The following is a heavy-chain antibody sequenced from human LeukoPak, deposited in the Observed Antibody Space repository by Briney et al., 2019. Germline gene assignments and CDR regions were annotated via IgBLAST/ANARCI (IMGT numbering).Heavy chain of an antibody. Sequence: GGSLRLSCAVSGFTFSSYEMNWVRQAPGKGLEWVSYISSSGSIIYYADSVKGRFTISRDNAKNSLYLQMNSLRAEDTAVYYCASGDCYSCDYHYYMDVWGKGTTVTISS. D-gene: IGHD2-21*02. V-gene: IGHV3-48*03. J-gene: IGHJ6*03. CDR3: ASGDCYSCDYHYYMDV. CDR1: GFTFSSYE. CDR2: ISSSGSII.